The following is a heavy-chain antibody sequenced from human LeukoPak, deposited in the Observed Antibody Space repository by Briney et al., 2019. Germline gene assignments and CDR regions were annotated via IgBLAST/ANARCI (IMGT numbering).Heavy chain of an antibody. J-gene: IGHJ6*03. CDR1: GGSISSSSYY. CDR2: INHSGST. V-gene: IGHV4-39*01. Sequence: SETLSLTCTVSGGSISSSSYYWGWIRQPPGKGLEWIGEINHSGSTNYNPSLKSRVTISVDTSKNQFSLKLSSVTAADTAVYYCARQTAVAGQAYYMDVWGKGTTVTISS. D-gene: IGHD6-19*01. CDR3: ARQTAVAGQAYYMDV.